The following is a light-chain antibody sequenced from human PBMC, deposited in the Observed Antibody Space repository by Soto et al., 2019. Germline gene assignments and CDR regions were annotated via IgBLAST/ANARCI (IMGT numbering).Light chain of an antibody. Sequence: DIQMTQSPSSLSASVGDRVTITCRASQGISNYLAWYQQIPGKVPKLLISAVSTLQSRVPSRFSGSGSWTDFTLTISSLQPEDVATYYCQKYTSVPAFGGGTKVEIK. V-gene: IGKV1-27*01. CDR2: AVS. CDR1: QGISNY. J-gene: IGKJ4*01. CDR3: QKYTSVPA.